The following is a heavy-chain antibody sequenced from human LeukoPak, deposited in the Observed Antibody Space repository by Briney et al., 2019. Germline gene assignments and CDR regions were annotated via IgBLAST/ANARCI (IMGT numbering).Heavy chain of an antibody. CDR2: ISGSGGST. Sequence: PGGSLRLSCAASGFTFSSYAMSWVRQAPGKGLEWVSAISGSGGSTYYADSVKGRFTISRDNSKNTLYLQVNSLRAEDTAVYYCARASYCCGGICYYYYWGQGTLVTVSS. D-gene: IGHD2-15*01. J-gene: IGHJ4*02. CDR3: ARASYCCGGICYYYY. CDR1: GFTFSSYA. V-gene: IGHV3-23*01.